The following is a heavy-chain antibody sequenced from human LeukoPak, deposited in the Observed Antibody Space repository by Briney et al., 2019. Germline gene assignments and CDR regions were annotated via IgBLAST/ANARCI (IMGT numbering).Heavy chain of an antibody. CDR2: ISGSGGST. CDR3: ARDQGGGTSY. D-gene: IGHD1-26*01. J-gene: IGHJ4*02. V-gene: IGHV3-23*01. CDR1: GFTFSSYA. Sequence: PGGSLRLSCAASGFTFSSYAMSWVRQAPGKGLEWVSAISGSGGSTYYADSVKGRFTISRDNSKNTLYLQMNGLRAEDTAVYYCARDQGGGTSYWGQGTLVTVSS.